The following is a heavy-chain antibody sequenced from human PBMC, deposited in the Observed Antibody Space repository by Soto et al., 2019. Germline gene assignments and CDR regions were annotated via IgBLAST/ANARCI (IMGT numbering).Heavy chain of an antibody. D-gene: IGHD4-17*01. J-gene: IGHJ4*01. CDR2: ISAYSGNT. CDR3: ARVVKAGDYGDYGRYYFDY. CDR1: GYTFTTYG. V-gene: IGHV1-18*04. Sequence: QVQRVQSGAEVKKPGASVKVSCKASGYTFTTYGITWVRQAPGQGLEWMGWISAYSGNTNYAQNLQGRLTVTTDTSTNTAYMDLRSLRSDDTAVYYCARVVKAGDYGDYGRYYFDYWGHGTLVTVSS.